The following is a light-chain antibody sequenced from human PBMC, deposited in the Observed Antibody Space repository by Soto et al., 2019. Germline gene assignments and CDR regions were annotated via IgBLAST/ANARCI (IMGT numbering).Light chain of an antibody. J-gene: IGLJ3*02. CDR2: DVS. V-gene: IGLV2-14*01. CDR1: SSDVGGYNY. CDR3: NSYTSSSNLV. Sequence: QSVLTQPASVSGSPGQSITISCTGTSSDVGGYNYVSWYQQHPGKAPKLLIYDVSKRPSVVSNRFSGSKSGNTASLTISGLQAEDEADYYCNSYTSSSNLVFGGGTKLTVL.